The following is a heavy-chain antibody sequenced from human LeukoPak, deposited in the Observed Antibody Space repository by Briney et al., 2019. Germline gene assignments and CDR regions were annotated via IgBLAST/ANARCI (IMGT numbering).Heavy chain of an antibody. D-gene: IGHD5-18*01. J-gene: IGHJ6*03. CDR2: IQHDGIDK. CDR3: ARVRRGYSYGYYYYYYMDV. Sequence: GGSLRLSCTASGFTFSNYGMHWVRQSPDKGLEWVAFIQHDGIDKYYTDSVKGRFTISRDNSKKKVYLEMNSLRSDDTAVYYCARVRRGYSYGYYYYYYMDVWGKGTTVTVSS. CDR1: GFTFSNYG. V-gene: IGHV3-30*02.